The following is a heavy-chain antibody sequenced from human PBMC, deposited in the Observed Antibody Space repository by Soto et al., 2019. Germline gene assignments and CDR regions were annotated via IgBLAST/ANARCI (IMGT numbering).Heavy chain of an antibody. CDR3: ARGGNGNGVYYFDY. Sequence: SETLSLTCAVYGGSFSGYYWSWIRQPPGKGLEWIGEINHSGSTNYNPSLKSRVTISVDTSKNQFSLKLSSVTAADTAVYYCARGGNGNGVYYFDYWGQGTLVTVSS. V-gene: IGHV4-34*01. CDR1: GGSFSGYY. J-gene: IGHJ4*02. D-gene: IGHD1-1*01. CDR2: INHSGST.